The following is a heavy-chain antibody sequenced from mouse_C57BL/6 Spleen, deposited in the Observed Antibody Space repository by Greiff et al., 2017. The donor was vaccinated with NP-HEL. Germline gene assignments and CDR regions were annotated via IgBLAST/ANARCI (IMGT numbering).Heavy chain of an antibody. CDR3: TTPGRGYFDY. D-gene: IGHD1-1*01. J-gene: IGHJ2*01. CDR2: IDPENGDT. Sequence: EVQLQQSGAELVRPGASVKLSCTASGFNIKDDYMHWVKQRPEQGLEWIGWIDPENGDTEYASKFQGKATITADTSSNTAYRQLSSLTAEDTAVYYCTTPGRGYFDYWGQGTTLTVSS. CDR1: GFNIKDDY. V-gene: IGHV14-4*01.